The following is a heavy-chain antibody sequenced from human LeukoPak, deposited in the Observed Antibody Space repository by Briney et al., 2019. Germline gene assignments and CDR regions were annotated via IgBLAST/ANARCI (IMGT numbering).Heavy chain of an antibody. J-gene: IGHJ6*03. CDR1: GFTFSSYG. V-gene: IGHV3-33*01. CDR3: ARDRNHRYYYYYMDV. D-gene: IGHD1-14*01. CDR2: IWYDGSNK. Sequence: GRSLRLSCAASGFTFSSYGMHWVRQAPGKGLEWVAVIWYDGSNKYYADSVKGRFTISRDNSKNTLYLQMNSLRAEDTAVYYCARDRNHRYYYYYMDVWGKGTTVTVSS.